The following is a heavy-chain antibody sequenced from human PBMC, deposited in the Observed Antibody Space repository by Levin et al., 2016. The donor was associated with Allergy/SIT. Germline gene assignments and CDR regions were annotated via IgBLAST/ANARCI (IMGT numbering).Heavy chain of an antibody. V-gene: IGHV1-18*04. CDR2: ISAYNGNT. Sequence: ASVKVSCKASGYTFTSYGISWVRQAPGQGLEWMGWISAYNGNTNYAQKLQGRVTMTTDTSTSTAYMELSSLRSEDTAVYYCARGPMTTVTHRRHWFDPWGQGTLVTVSS. J-gene: IGHJ5*02. CDR3: ARGPMTTVTHRRHWFDP. D-gene: IGHD4-17*01. CDR1: GYTFTSYG.